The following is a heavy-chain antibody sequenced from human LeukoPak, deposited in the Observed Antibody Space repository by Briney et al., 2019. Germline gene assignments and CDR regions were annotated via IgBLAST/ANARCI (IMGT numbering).Heavy chain of an antibody. CDR2: ISSSSSYI. Sequence: GGSLRLSCAASGFTFSSYSMNWVRQAPGKGLGWVSSISSSSSYIYYADSVKGRFTISRDNAKNSLYLQMNSLRAEDTAVYYCARTSSYSSSWYGEVDYFDYWGQGTLVTVSS. V-gene: IGHV3-21*01. CDR3: ARTSSYSSSWYGEVDYFDY. J-gene: IGHJ4*02. D-gene: IGHD6-13*01. CDR1: GFTFSSYS.